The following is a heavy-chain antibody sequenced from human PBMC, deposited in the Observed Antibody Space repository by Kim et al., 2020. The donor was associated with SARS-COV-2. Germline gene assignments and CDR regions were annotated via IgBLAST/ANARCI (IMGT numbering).Heavy chain of an antibody. D-gene: IGHD3-16*01. Sequence: YSQGYQERVTITRDTSASTAYMELSSLRSEDTAVYYCARDFQGAGGEVFGVWGQGTLITVSS. V-gene: IGHV1-3*01. CDR3: ARDFQGAGGEVFGV. J-gene: IGHJ3*01.